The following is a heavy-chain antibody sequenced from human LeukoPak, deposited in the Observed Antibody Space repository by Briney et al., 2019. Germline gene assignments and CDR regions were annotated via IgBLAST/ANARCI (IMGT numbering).Heavy chain of an antibody. CDR3: ARDSGYGSAKRDLYFAMDV. CDR1: GGSINNYY. Sequence: PSETLSLTCTVSGGSINNYYWTWIRQPAGKGLEWIGRIYSSGKTNYNPSLKSRVTMSVDTSNNQLSLMMTSVTAADTAVYYCARDSGYGSAKRDLYFAMDVWGQGTTVIVSS. J-gene: IGHJ6*02. CDR2: IYSSGKT. V-gene: IGHV4-4*07. D-gene: IGHD6-19*01.